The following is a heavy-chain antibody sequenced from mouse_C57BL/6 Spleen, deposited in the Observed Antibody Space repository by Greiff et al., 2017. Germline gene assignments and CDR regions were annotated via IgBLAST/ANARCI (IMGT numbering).Heavy chain of an antibody. J-gene: IGHJ1*03. Sequence: VQLQQPGAELVKPGASVKLSCKASGYTFTSYWMQWVKQRPGQGLEWIGEIDPSDSYTNYNQKFKGKATLTVDTSSSTAYMQLSSLTSEDSAVYYCARYDYDDWYFDVWGTGTTVTVSS. CDR1: GYTFTSYW. CDR3: ARYDYDDWYFDV. CDR2: IDPSDSYT. D-gene: IGHD2-4*01. V-gene: IGHV1-50*01.